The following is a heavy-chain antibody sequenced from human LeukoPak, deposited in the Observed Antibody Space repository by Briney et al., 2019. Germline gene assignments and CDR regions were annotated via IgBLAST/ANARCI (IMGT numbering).Heavy chain of an antibody. D-gene: IGHD3-9*01. CDR1: GFTFSNYS. J-gene: IGHJ3*02. V-gene: IGHV3-21*01. CDR3: ARVDYDILTGYYIYAFDI. Sequence: PGGSQRLSCAASGFTFSNYSMNWVRQAPGKGLEWVSSISGSSSYIYYADSVKGRFTISRDNAKNSLYLQMNSLRAEDTAVYYCARVDYDILTGYYIYAFDIWGQGTMVTVSS. CDR2: ISGSSSYI.